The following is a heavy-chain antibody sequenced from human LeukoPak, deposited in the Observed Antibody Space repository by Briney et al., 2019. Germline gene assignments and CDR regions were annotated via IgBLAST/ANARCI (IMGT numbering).Heavy chain of an antibody. CDR2: GDYSGGT. CDR1: GDSFTSVTDY. Sequence: PSETQSLTCTVSGDSFTSVTDYWAWIRQPPGKGLEWIASGDYSGGTYYNPSLESRVAISADMSKNQFSLKLSSVTAADTAVYYCARVYDSSGYAFDYWGQGTLVTVSS. J-gene: IGHJ4*02. D-gene: IGHD3-22*01. CDR3: ARVYDSSGYAFDY. V-gene: IGHV4-39*07.